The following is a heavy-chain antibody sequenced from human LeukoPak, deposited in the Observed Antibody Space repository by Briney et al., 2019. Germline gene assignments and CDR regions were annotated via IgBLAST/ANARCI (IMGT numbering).Heavy chain of an antibody. D-gene: IGHD3-22*01. CDR2: TNTAGSTI. Sequence: PGGSLRLSCAAPGFTFRDYFMSWIRQAPGKGLEWVAYTNTAGSTIYYADSMKGRFTISRDNAKNSLYLQMNTLRAEDTAVYYCARATYDSSAVDAFDIWGQGTMVTVSP. V-gene: IGHV3-11*01. CDR1: GFTFRDYF. J-gene: IGHJ3*02. CDR3: ARATYDSSAVDAFDI.